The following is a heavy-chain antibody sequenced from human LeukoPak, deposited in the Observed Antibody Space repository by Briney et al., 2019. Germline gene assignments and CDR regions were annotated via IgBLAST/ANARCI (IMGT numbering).Heavy chain of an antibody. CDR1: GYTFTSYG. D-gene: IGHD3-22*01. J-gene: IGHJ4*02. CDR2: ISAYNGNT. Sequence: ASVKVSCKASGYTFTSYGISWVRQAPGQGLEWMGWISAYNGNTNYAQKLQGRVTMTTDTSTGTAYMELRSLRSDDTAVYYCARDYYDSSGYYPIDYWGQGTLVTVSS. V-gene: IGHV1-18*01. CDR3: ARDYYDSSGYYPIDY.